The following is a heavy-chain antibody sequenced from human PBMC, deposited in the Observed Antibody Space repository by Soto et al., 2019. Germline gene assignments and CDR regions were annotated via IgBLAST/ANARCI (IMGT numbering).Heavy chain of an antibody. CDR1: GFAFSSYP. CDR2: ISGSGDGT. D-gene: IGHD2-15*01. Sequence: EVQLLESGGGLVQPGGSLRLSCAASGFAFSSYPMSWVRQAPGKGLEWVSGISGSGDGTYYADSVKGRFTISRDNSKNTLYLPMNSLRAEDTAVYYCVKRCDAGGCPDYWGQGTLLTVSS. V-gene: IGHV3-23*01. J-gene: IGHJ4*02. CDR3: VKRCDAGGCPDY.